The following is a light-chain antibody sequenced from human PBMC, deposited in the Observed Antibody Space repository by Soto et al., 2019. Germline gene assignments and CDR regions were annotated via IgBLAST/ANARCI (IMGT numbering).Light chain of an antibody. J-gene: IGKJ1*01. CDR1: QSVSNN. Sequence: ILMTQSPATLSVSPGERATLSCRASQSVSNNLAWYQQKPGQAPRLLIYDASTRATGIPARFSGSESGTEFTLTISGLQSEDFAFYYCQQYNNWPPWTFGQGTKVEIK. CDR2: DAS. V-gene: IGKV3-15*01. CDR3: QQYNNWPPWT.